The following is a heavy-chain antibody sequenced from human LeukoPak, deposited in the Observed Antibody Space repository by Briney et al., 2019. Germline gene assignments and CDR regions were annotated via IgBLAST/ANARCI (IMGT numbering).Heavy chain of an antibody. CDR2: ISSSGSDR. D-gene: IGHD4-17*01. Sequence: PGGSLRLSCAASEFTFSDYYMSWIRQAPGKGLEWVSYISSSGSDRYYSDSVKGRFTISRDNAKNSLYLQMNRLRAEDTAVYYCAREKGYGDYGSFDYWGQGTLVTVSS. J-gene: IGHJ4*02. V-gene: IGHV3-11*04. CDR1: EFTFSDYY. CDR3: AREKGYGDYGSFDY.